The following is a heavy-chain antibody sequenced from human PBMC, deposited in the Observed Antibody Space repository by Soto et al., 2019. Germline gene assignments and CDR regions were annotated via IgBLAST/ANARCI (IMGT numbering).Heavy chain of an antibody. Sequence: ASVKVSCKASGYTFTSYGINWVRQAPGRGLEWMGWISAYNGNTNYAQKLQGRVTMTTDTSTSTAYMELRSLRSDDTAVYYCARDRRLPPRVRGGGMDVWGQGTTVTAP. D-gene: IGHD3-10*01. CDR3: ARDRRLPPRVRGGGMDV. V-gene: IGHV1-18*01. CDR1: GYTFTSYG. J-gene: IGHJ6*02. CDR2: ISAYNGNT.